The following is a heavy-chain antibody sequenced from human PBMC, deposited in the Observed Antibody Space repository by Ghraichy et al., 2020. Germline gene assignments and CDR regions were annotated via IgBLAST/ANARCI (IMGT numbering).Heavy chain of an antibody. CDR1: GFTFSSYW. V-gene: IGHV3-7*01. D-gene: IGHD3-22*01. CDR3: ARDLTGYYYDSSGYYYDY. CDR2: IKQDGSEK. J-gene: IGHJ4*02. Sequence: GGSLRLSCAASGFTFSSYWMSWVRQAPGKGLEWVANIKQDGSEKYYVDSVKGRFTISRDNAKNSLYLQMNSLRAEDTAVYYCARDLTGYYYDSSGYYYDYWGQGTVVTVSS.